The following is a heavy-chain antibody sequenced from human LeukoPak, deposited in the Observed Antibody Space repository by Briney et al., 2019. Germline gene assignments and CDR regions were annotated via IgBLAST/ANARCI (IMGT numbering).Heavy chain of an antibody. CDR2: VYYSGSA. CDR3: ARDGQGGMAIPSFDS. CDR1: GGSICSDRDY. Sequence: PSETLSLTSTLSGGSICSDRDYCGWIRQPPGKGLEFIRTVYYSGSAYYNPSLKSRVTISVDTSKNEFSLKLGSVTAADTAVYYCARDGQGGMAIPSFDSWGQGTLVTVSS. V-gene: IGHV4-39*02. D-gene: IGHD2-2*02. J-gene: IGHJ4*02.